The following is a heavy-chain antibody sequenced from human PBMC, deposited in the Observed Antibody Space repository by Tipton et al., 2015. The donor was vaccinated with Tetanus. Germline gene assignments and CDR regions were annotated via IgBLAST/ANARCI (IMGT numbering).Heavy chain of an antibody. CDR2: ISSSGSTI. CDR3: ARPYGSGSDDAFDI. CDR1: GFTFSSYA. D-gene: IGHD3-10*01. V-gene: IGHV3-11*01. J-gene: IGHJ3*02. Sequence: GSLRLSCVASGFTFSSYAMSWVRQAPGKGLEWVSYISSSGSTIYYADSVKGRFTISRDNAKNSLYLQMNSLRAEDTAVYYCARPYGSGSDDAFDIWGQGTMVTASS.